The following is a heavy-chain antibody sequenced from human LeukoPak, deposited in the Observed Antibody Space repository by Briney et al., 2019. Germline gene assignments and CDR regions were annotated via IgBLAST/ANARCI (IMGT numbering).Heavy chain of an antibody. V-gene: IGHV4-31*03. CDR2: IYYSGST. J-gene: IGHJ4*02. Sequence: SQTLSLTCTVSGGSVSSGGYYWSWIRQHPGKGLEWIGYIYYSGSTYYNPSLKSRVTISVDTSKNQFSLKLSSVTAADTAVYYCARGAYDYVWGSYPVDYWGQGTLVTVSS. CDR3: ARGAYDYVWGSYPVDY. D-gene: IGHD3-16*01. CDR1: GGSVSSGGYY.